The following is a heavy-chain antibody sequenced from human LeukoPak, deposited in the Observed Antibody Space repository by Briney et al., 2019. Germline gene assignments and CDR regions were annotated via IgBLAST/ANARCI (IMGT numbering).Heavy chain of an antibody. CDR3: ARDRPDYYDSSGIRPLDY. D-gene: IGHD3-22*01. Sequence: GRSLRLSCAASGFIFSNYGMHWVRQAPGKGLEWVAAIQFDGSIEYYAESVKGRFTISRDSSKNTLYLQMNRLRAEDTAVYYCARDRPDYYDSSGIRPLDYWGQGTLVTVSS. CDR1: GFIFSNYG. V-gene: IGHV3-33*01. J-gene: IGHJ4*02. CDR2: IQFDGSIE.